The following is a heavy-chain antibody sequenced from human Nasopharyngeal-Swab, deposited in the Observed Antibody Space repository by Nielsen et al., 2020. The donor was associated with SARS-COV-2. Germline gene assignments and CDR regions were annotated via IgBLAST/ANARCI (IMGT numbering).Heavy chain of an antibody. CDR3: ARVLGSIVVVPAAMPVCAFDI. Sequence: WIRQPPGKGLEWIGYIYYSGSTNYNPSLKSRVTISVDTSKNQFSLKLSSVTAADTAVYYCARVLGSIVVVPAAMPVCAFDIWGQGTMVTVSS. CDR2: IYYSGST. V-gene: IGHV4-59*01. J-gene: IGHJ3*02. D-gene: IGHD2-2*01.